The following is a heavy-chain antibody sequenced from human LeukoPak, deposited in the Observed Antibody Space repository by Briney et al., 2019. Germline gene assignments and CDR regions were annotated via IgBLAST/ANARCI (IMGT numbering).Heavy chain of an antibody. D-gene: IGHD3-22*01. Sequence: ASVKVSCKASGGTFSSYAISWVRQAPGQGLEWMGGIIPIFGTANYAQKFQGRVTITADESTSTAYMELSSLRSEDTAVYYCARSYYDSGGLDYWGQGTLVTVSS. CDR1: GGTFSSYA. CDR2: IIPIFGTA. CDR3: ARSYYDSGGLDY. V-gene: IGHV1-69*01. J-gene: IGHJ4*02.